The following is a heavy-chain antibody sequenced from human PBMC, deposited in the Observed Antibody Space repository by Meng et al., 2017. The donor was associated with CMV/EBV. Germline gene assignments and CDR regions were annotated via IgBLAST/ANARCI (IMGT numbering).Heavy chain of an antibody. CDR1: GGSSRSHY. CDR3: ARSMVVAGDWFDP. D-gene: IGHD2-15*01. J-gene: IGHJ5*02. CDR2: LYTSGST. Sequence: GQGLVRPSDPPSLTGRVSGGSSRSHYGSWNRQPPGKGLEWIGRLYTSGSTNYNPPLKSRVTMSVDTSKNQFSLKLSSVTAADTAVYYCARSMVVAGDWFDPWGQGTLVTVSS. V-gene: IGHV4-4*07.